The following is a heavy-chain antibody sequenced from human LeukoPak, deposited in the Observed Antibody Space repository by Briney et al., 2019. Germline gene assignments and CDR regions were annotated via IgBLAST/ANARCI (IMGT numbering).Heavy chain of an antibody. J-gene: IGHJ6*02. CDR2: ISYDGSNK. CDR1: GFTFSSYA. D-gene: IGHD1-26*01. CDR3: ARGFRLKWELLPNDYYYYYGMDV. Sequence: QPGRSLRLSCAASGFTFSSYAMHWVRQAPGKGLEWVAVISYDGSNKYYADSVKGRFTISRDNSKNTLYLQMNSLRAEDTAVYYCARGFRLKWELLPNDYYYYYGMDVWGQGTTVTVSS. V-gene: IGHV3-30-3*01.